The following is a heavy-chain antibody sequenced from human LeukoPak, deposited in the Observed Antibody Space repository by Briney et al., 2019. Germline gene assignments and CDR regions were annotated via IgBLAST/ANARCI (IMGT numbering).Heavy chain of an antibody. CDR3: ARGRRYTGYDYTLSWFDP. Sequence: SETLSLTCAVYGGSFNGYYWSWIRKPPGKGLEWIGEINHSGSTNYNPSLKSRVTISVDTSKNQFSLKLSSVTAADTAVYYCARGRRYTGYDYTLSWFDPWGQGTLVTVSS. V-gene: IGHV4-34*01. D-gene: IGHD5-12*01. CDR2: INHSGST. CDR1: GGSFNGYY. J-gene: IGHJ5*02.